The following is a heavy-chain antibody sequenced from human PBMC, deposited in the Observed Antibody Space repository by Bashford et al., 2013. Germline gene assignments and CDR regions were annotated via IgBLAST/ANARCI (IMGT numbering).Heavy chain of an antibody. D-gene: IGHD2-15*01. Sequence: VRQMPGKGLEWVGHIRTKTHDYATAYAVSVRGRFTLSRDDSTNTAYLQMNNLKSEDTAVYYCTARSPDCSGGSCLSQAYYFDYWGQGTLVTVSS. V-gene: IGHV3-73*01. J-gene: IGHJ4*02. CDR3: TARSPDCSGGSCLSQAYYFDY. CDR2: IRTKTHDYAT.